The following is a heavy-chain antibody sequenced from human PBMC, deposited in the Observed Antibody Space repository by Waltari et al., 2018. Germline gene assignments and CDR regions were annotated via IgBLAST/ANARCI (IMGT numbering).Heavy chain of an antibody. CDR1: GFTFSSYS. J-gene: IGHJ4*02. Sequence: EVQLVESGGGLVQPGGSLRLSCAASGFTFSSYSMNWVRQAPGKGLWWVSYSSSSSSTIYYADSVKGRFTISRDNAKNSLYLQMNSLRAEDTAVYYCARHAGSVFDYWGQGTLVTVSS. CDR2: SSSSSSTI. CDR3: ARHAGSVFDY. V-gene: IGHV3-48*04. D-gene: IGHD3-10*01.